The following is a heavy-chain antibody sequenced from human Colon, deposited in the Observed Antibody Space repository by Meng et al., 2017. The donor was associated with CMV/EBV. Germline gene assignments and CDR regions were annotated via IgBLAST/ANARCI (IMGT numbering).Heavy chain of an antibody. V-gene: IGHV4-61*01. CDR2: IYYSGST. CDR3: ARGRNWFDP. CDR1: GGSVSSGSYY. J-gene: IGHJ5*02. Sequence: SETLSLTCTVSGGSVSSGSYYWSWIRQPPGKGLEWIGYIYYSGSTNYNPSLKSRITMSVDTSKNQFSLRLSSVTAEDTAVYYCARGRNWFDPWGRGTLVAVSS.